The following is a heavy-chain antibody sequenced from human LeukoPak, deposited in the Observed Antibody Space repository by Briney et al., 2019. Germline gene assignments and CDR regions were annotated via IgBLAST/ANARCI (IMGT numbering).Heavy chain of an antibody. CDR3: AKSHGYSYGAQYSFDY. J-gene: IGHJ4*02. CDR1: GFTFSSYA. D-gene: IGHD5-18*01. V-gene: IGHV3-23*01. CDR2: ISGGGGST. Sequence: PGGSLRLSCAASGFTFSSYAMNWVRQAPGKGLEWVSAISGGGGSTYYADSVKGRFTISRDNSKNTLYLQMNSLRAEDTAVYYCAKSHGYSYGAQYSFDYWGQGTLVAVSS.